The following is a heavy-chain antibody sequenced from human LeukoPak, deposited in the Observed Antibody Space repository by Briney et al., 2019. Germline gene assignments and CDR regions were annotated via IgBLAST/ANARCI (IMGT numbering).Heavy chain of an antibody. V-gene: IGHV3-23*01. CDR2: ISGSGGST. J-gene: IGHJ6*02. Sequence: HTGGSLRLSCAASGFTFSSYAMSWVRQAPGKGLEWVAAISGSGGSTYYADSVKGRFTISRDNSKNTLYLQMNSLRAEDTAVYYCAKVLIVAPNTYYYYGMDVWGQGTTVTVSS. CDR1: GFTFSSYA. CDR3: AKVLIVAPNTYYYYGMDV. D-gene: IGHD5-12*01.